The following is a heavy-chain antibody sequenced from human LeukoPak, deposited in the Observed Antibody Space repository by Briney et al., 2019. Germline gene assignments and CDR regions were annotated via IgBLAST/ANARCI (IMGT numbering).Heavy chain of an antibody. D-gene: IGHD4-23*01. J-gene: IGHJ4*02. CDR3: AREGYGGNSIDF. CDR2: IYYTGST. V-gene: IGHV4-59*01. CDR1: GGSISPYY. Sequence: SETLSLTCTVSGGSISPYYWSWIRQSPGKGLEWIGYIYYTGSTNYSPSLKSRVTISVDTSKNQFSLKLSSVTAADTAVYYCAREGYGGNSIDFWGQGTLVTVSS.